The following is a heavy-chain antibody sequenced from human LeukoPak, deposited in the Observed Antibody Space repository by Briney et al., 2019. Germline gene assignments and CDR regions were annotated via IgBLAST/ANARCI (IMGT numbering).Heavy chain of an antibody. D-gene: IGHD3-3*01. CDR3: ARGGYDFWSGYRRNWFDP. CDR1: GGSFSGYY. V-gene: IGHV4-34*01. Sequence: SETLSLTCAVYGGSFSGYYWSWIRQPPGKGLEWIGEINHSGSTNYNPSLKSRVTISVDTSKNQFSLKLSSVAAADTAVYYCARGGYDFWSGYRRNWFDPWGQGTLVTVSS. J-gene: IGHJ5*02. CDR2: INHSGST.